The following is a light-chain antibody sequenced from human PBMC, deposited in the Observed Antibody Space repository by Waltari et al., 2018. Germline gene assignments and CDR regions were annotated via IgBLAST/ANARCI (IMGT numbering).Light chain of an antibody. CDR1: SSDVGGYNY. V-gene: IGLV2-14*03. CDR2: DVS. CDR3: SSYTSSSTLG. Sequence: QSALTQPASVSGSPGQSITISCTGTSSDVGGYNYVSWYQQHPGKAPKLMICDVSNRPSGVSDRFSGSNSGNTASLTSSGLQAEDEADYYCSSYTSSSTLGFGTGTKVTVL. J-gene: IGLJ1*01.